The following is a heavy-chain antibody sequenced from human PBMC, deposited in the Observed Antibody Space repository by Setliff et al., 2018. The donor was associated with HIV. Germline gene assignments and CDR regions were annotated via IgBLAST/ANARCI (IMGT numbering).Heavy chain of an antibody. V-gene: IGHV1-18*01. J-gene: IGHJ4*02. CDR1: GYTFASYG. CDR2: VSAYDGNT. D-gene: IGHD1-26*01. Sequence: ASVKVSCKASGYTFASYGITWVRQAPGQGLEWMGWVSAYDGNTNYAQKVRERVTLTTDTATNTAFMELKNLTSADTAVYFCARSDWELVLSSFDYWGQGTQVTVSS. CDR3: ARSDWELVLSSFDY.